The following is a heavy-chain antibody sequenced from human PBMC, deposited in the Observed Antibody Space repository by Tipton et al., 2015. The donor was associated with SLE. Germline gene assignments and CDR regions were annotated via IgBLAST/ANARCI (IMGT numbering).Heavy chain of an antibody. J-gene: IGHJ3*02. V-gene: IGHV3-20*04. D-gene: IGHD2-8*01. CDR1: GFTFDDYG. CDR2: INWNGGST. Sequence: SLRLSCAASGFTFDDYGMSWVRQAPGKGLEWVSGINWNGGSTGYADSVKGRFTISRDNAKNSLYLQMNGLRAEDTAVYYCARTMVGRPDACDIWGRGTLVTVSS. CDR3: ARTMVGRPDACDI.